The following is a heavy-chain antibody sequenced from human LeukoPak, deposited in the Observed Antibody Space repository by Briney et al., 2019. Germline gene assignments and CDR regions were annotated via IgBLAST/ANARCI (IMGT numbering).Heavy chain of an antibody. Sequence: GGSLRLSCAASGFTFSSYGMHWVRQAPGKGREWVALISYDGSNEYYSDSVRGRFTISRDNSKFTLYMQMNSLRAEDTAVYYCARVRAGYCTSTSCYTGMDVWGQGTTVTVSS. CDR3: ARVRAGYCTSTSCYTGMDV. CDR1: GFTFSSYG. V-gene: IGHV3-30*03. J-gene: IGHJ6*02. CDR2: ISYDGSNE. D-gene: IGHD2-2*01.